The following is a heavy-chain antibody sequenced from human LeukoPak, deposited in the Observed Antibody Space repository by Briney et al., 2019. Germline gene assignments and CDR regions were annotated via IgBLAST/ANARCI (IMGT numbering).Heavy chain of an antibody. Sequence: GGSLRLSCAASGFTFSSYWMHWVRQAPGKGLVWVSRINSDGSTTSYADSVKGRFTISRDNAKNSLYLQMNSLRAEDTAVYCCARGGYCSSTSCPYFDYWGQGILVTVSS. V-gene: IGHV3-74*01. J-gene: IGHJ4*02. CDR2: INSDGSTT. CDR3: ARGGYCSSTSCPYFDY. D-gene: IGHD2-2*01. CDR1: GFTFSSYW.